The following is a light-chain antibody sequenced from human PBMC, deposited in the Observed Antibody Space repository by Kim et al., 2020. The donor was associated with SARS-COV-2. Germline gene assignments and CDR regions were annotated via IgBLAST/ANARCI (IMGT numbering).Light chain of an antibody. V-gene: IGKV2-30*01. CDR2: KVS. CDR1: QSLVYSDGNTY. Sequence: DVVMTQSPLSLPVTLGQPTSISCRSSQSLVYSDGNTYLNWFQQRPGQSPRRLIYKVSNRDSGVPDRFSGSGSGTDFTLKISRVEAEDVWLYYCIQGIHPVAFGQGTRLEIK. CDR3: IQGIHPVA. J-gene: IGKJ5*01.